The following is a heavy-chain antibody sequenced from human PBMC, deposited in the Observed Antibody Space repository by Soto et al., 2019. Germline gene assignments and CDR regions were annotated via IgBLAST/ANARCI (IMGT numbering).Heavy chain of an antibody. CDR1: GFTFSNAW. V-gene: IGHV3-15*01. D-gene: IGHD1-26*01. CDR2: IKSKTDGGTT. CDR3: TTVRKWELPTYYYYYGMAV. J-gene: IGHJ6*02. Sequence: GGSLRLSCAASGFTFSNAWMSWVRQAPGKGLEWVGRIKSKTDGGTTDYAAPVKGRFTISRDDSKNTLYLQMNSLKTEDTAVYYCTTVRKWELPTYYYYYGMAVWGQGTTVTVSS.